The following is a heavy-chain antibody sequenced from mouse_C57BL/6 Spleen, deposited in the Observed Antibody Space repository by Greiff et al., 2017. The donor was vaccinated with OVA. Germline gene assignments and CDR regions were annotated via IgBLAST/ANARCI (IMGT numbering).Heavy chain of an antibody. CDR3: ARGELGHWFAY. CDR2: IYPGDGDT. J-gene: IGHJ3*01. Sequence: VQLQQSGPELVKPGASVKISCKASGYAFSSSWMNWVKQRPGKGLEWIGRIYPGDGDTNYNGKFKGKATLTADKSSSTAYMQLSSLTSEDSAVYFCARGELGHWFAYWGQGTLVTVSA. D-gene: IGHD4-1*01. V-gene: IGHV1-82*01. CDR1: GYAFSSSW.